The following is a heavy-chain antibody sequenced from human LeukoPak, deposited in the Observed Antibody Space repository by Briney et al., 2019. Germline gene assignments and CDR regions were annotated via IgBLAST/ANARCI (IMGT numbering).Heavy chain of an antibody. CDR1: GFTFSDYY. V-gene: IGHV3-11*06. CDR2: ISSSSSYI. D-gene: IGHD3-16*01. Sequence: GGSLRLSCAASGFTFSDYYMSWIRQAPGKGLEWVSSISSSSSYIYYADSVKGRFTISRDNAKNSLYLQMNSLRAEDTAVYYCARVTPLGGMSYWGQGTLVTVSS. J-gene: IGHJ4*02. CDR3: ARVTPLGGMSY.